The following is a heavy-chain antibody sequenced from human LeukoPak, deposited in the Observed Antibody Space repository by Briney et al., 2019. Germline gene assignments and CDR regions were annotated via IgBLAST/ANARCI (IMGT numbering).Heavy chain of an antibody. J-gene: IGHJ3*02. CDR3: ARDSYYYDSSGIHDAFDI. CDR2: ISAYNGNT. Sequence: ASVKVSCKASGYTFTSYGISWVRQAPGQGLEWMGWISAYNGNTNYAQKLQGRVTMTTDTSTSTAYMELRSLRSDDTAVYYCARDSYYYDSSGIHDAFDIWGQGTMVTVSS. D-gene: IGHD3-22*01. V-gene: IGHV1-18*01. CDR1: GYTFTSYG.